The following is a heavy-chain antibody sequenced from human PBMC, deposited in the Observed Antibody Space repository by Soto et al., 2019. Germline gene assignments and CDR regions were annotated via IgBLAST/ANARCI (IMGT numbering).Heavy chain of an antibody. J-gene: IGHJ5*02. V-gene: IGHV1-69*02. CDR1: GGTFSSYT. D-gene: IGHD6-13*01. Sequence: QVQLVHSGAEVKKPGSSVKVSCKASGGTFSSYTISWVRQAPGQGLEWMGRIIPILGIANYAQKFQGRVTITADKSTSTAYMELSSLRSEDTAVYYCARATRYSSSWYGWFDPWGQGTLVTVSS. CDR3: ARATRYSSSWYGWFDP. CDR2: IIPILGIA.